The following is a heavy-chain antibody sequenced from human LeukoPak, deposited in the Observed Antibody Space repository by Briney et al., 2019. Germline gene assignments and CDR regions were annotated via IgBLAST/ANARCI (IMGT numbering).Heavy chain of an antibody. J-gene: IGHJ4*02. CDR2: IIPIFGTA. CDR1: GGTFSSYA. Sequence: SVKVSCKASGGTFSSYAISWVRQAPGQGLEWMGGIIPIFGTANYAQKFQGRVTITADESTSTAYMELSSLRSEDTAVYYCASHPGYCSGGSCYYYYFDYWGQGTLVTVSS. CDR3: ASHPGYCSGGSCYYYYFDY. D-gene: IGHD2-15*01. V-gene: IGHV1-69*13.